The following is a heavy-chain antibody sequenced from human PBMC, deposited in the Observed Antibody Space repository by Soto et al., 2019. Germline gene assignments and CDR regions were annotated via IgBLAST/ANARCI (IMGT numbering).Heavy chain of an antibody. CDR2: IIPVFDKA. J-gene: IGHJ3*01. CDR3: ARLRRDWGDAFDL. V-gene: IGHV1-69*13. Sequence: VNVSCKASGGSFGSSAISWVRQAPAQGLEWMGEIIPVFDKANYAQNFQGRLTITADEPTGTVFMQLSSLRSEDTAVYFCARLRRDWGDAFDLWGLGTLVTVSS. D-gene: IGHD3-16*01. CDR1: GGSFGSSA.